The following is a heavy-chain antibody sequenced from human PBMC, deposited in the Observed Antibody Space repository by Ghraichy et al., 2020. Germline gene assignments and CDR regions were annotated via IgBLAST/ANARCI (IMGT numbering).Heavy chain of an antibody. Sequence: SETLSLTCTVSGGSISSYYWSWIRQPPGKGLEWIGYIYYTGSTNYNPSLKSRITISVDTSKNQLSLKLSSVTAADTAVYYCARNPRRYHSGWFPIPFDYWGQGTLVTVSS. J-gene: IGHJ4*02. CDR3: ARNPRRYHSGWFPIPFDY. CDR2: IYYTGST. D-gene: IGHD6-19*01. CDR1: GGSISSYY. V-gene: IGHV4-59*01.